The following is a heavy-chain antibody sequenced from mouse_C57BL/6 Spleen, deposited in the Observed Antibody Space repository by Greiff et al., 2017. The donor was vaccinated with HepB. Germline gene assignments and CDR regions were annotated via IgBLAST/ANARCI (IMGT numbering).Heavy chain of an antibody. CDR2: ISYDGSN. J-gene: IGHJ4*01. CDR1: GYSITSGYY. Sequence: ESGPGLVKPSQSLSLTCSVTGYSITSGYYWNWIRQFPGNKLEWMGYISYDGSNNYNPSLKNRISITRDTSKNQFFLKLNSVTTEDTATYYCARESTVVGDYAMDYWGQGTSVTVAS. D-gene: IGHD1-1*01. CDR3: ARESTVVGDYAMDY. V-gene: IGHV3-6*01.